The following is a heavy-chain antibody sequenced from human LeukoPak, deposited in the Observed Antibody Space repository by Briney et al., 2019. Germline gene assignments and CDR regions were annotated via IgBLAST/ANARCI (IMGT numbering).Heavy chain of an antibody. CDR2: IYTSGST. CDR1: GGSISSYY. Sequence: SETLSLTCTVSGGSISSYYWSWIRQPAGKGLEWIGRIYTSGSTNYNPSLKSRVTMSVDTSKNQFSLKLSSVTAADTAVYYCARDPRRSVVAGTYYYYYGMDVWGQGTTVTVSS. D-gene: IGHD6-19*01. V-gene: IGHV4-4*07. J-gene: IGHJ6*02. CDR3: ARDPRRSVVAGTYYYYYGMDV.